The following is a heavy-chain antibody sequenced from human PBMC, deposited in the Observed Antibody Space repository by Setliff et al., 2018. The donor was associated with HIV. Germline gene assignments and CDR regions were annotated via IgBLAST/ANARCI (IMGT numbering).Heavy chain of an antibody. D-gene: IGHD6-13*01. CDR3: ARETSSSWFDY. Sequence: TSETLSLTCTVSGGSISSYYWTWLRQFPGKGLEWIGYIHYSGSTNYNPSLKSRVTISLDTSKNQYSLKVNSVTAADTAVYYCARETSSSWFDYWGQGSLVTVSS. CDR2: IHYSGST. V-gene: IGHV4-59*12. CDR1: GGSISSYY. J-gene: IGHJ4*02.